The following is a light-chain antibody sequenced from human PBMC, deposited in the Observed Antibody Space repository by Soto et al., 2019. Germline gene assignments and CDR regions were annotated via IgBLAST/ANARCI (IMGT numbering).Light chain of an antibody. V-gene: IGLV7-46*01. J-gene: IGLJ2*01. Sequence: QAVVTQEPSLTVSPGGTVTLTCGSSTGAVTSGHYPYWFQQKPGQAPRTLIYDTSNKHSWTPARFSGSLLGGKAALTLSGAQPEDEAEYYCLLSYSGAGSRVFGGGTKLPVL. CDR1: TGAVTSGHY. CDR2: DTS. CDR3: LLSYSGAGSRV.